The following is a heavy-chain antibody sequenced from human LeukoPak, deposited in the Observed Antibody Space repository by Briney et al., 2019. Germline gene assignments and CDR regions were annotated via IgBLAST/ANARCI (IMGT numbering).Heavy chain of an antibody. CDR1: GFTFSSYA. D-gene: IGHD6-19*01. J-gene: IGHJ4*02. CDR2: ISYDGSNK. V-gene: IGHV3-30-3*01. Sequence: PGGSLRLSCAASGFTFSSYAMHWVRQAPGKGLEWVAVISYDGSNKYYADSVKGRFTISRDNSKNTLYLQMNSLRAEDTAVYYCASWAAVAGRGGSFDYWGQGTLVTVSS. CDR3: ASWAAVAGRGGSFDY.